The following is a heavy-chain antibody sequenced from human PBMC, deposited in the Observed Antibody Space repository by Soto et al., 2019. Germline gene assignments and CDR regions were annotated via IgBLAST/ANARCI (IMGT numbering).Heavy chain of an antibody. CDR2: IYYSGST. V-gene: IGHV4-59*08. CDR1: GGSISSYY. Sequence: QVQLQESGPGLVKPSETLSLTCTVSGGSISSYYWSWIRQPPGKGLEWIGYIYYSGSTNYNPSLKSRVTISVDTSTNQCSLKLSSVTAADTAVYYCARLSTVYWYFDLWGRGTLVTVSS. D-gene: IGHD4-17*01. J-gene: IGHJ2*01. CDR3: ARLSTVYWYFDL.